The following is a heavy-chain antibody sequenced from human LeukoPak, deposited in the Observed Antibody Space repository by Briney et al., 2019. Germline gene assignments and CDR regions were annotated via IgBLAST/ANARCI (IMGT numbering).Heavy chain of an antibody. Sequence: GGSLRLSCAASGFTFSTYWMHWVRQAPGKGLEWVSAISGSGGSTYYADSVKGRFTISRDNSKNTLYLQMNSLRAEDTAVYYCAKGGVRGVITTGYWGQGTLVTVSS. CDR2: ISGSGGST. V-gene: IGHV3-23*01. CDR1: GFTFSTYW. CDR3: AKGGVRGVITTGY. J-gene: IGHJ4*02. D-gene: IGHD3-10*01.